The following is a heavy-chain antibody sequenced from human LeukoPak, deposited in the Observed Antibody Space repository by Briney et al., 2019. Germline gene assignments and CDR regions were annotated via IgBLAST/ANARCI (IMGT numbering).Heavy chain of an antibody. CDR3: VREENWFDP. CDR1: GYTFTSYG. J-gene: IGHJ5*02. Sequence: ASVKVSCEASGYTFTSYGISWVRQAPGQGLEWMGWINPNSGGTNYAQKLQGRVTMTTDTSTSTAYMELRSLRSDDTAVYYCVREENWFDPWGQGTLVTVSS. CDR2: INPNSGGT. V-gene: IGHV1-18*01.